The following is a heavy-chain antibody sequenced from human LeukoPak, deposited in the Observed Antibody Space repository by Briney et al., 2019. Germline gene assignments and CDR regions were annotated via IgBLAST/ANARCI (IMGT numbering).Heavy chain of an antibody. J-gene: IGHJ4*02. CDR2: FYYSGST. V-gene: IGHV4-39*01. CDR3: PRHADYKGEDY. CDR1: GGSISSSNYY. D-gene: IGHD4-11*01. Sequence: SETLSLTCTVCGGSISSSNYYCDWIRQPPGKGLEWIGSFYYSGSTYYNPSLNSRVTISVDTSNNQFSLTLSSVTAADPAVYYYPRHADYKGEDYWGQGTLVTVSS.